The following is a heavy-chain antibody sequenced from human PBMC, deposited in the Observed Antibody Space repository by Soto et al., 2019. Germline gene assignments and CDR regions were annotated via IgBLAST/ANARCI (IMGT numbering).Heavy chain of an antibody. D-gene: IGHD3-22*01. CDR1: GHTLAELS. J-gene: IGHJ4*02. CDR2: FDPENGET. V-gene: IGHV1-24*01. CDR3: ASHYDSSGYYYRGLDY. Sequence: ASVKVSCKVSGHTLAELSMHWVRQAPGKGLEWMGGFDPENGETISAQKFQGRVTITADESTSTGNMELSSLRSEDTAVYYCASHYDSSGYYYRGLDYWGQGTLVTVSS.